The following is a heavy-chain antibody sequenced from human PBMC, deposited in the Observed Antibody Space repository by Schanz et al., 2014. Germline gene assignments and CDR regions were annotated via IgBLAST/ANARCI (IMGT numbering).Heavy chain of an antibody. D-gene: IGHD3-22*01. CDR3: AKVWGSDYFYPFDY. V-gene: IGHV3-23*04. CDR2: ISGGGGSA. Sequence: EVQLVESGGGLVQPGGSLRLSCAASGFTFSTYSMNWVRQAPGKGLEWVSGISGGGGSAYYADSVKGRFTISRDNSKNTLYLQMSSLRAEDTAVYYCAKVWGSDYFYPFDYWGQGTLVTVSS. J-gene: IGHJ4*02. CDR1: GFTFSTYS.